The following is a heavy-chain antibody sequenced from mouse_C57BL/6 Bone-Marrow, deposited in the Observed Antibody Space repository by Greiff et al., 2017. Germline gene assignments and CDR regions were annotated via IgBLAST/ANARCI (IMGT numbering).Heavy chain of an antibody. J-gene: IGHJ4*01. D-gene: IGHD1-1*01. CDR2: INPGSGGT. V-gene: IGHV1-54*01. Sequence: QVQLQQSGAELVRPGTSVKVSCKASGYAFTNYLIEWVKQRPGQGLEWIGVINPGSGGTNYNEKFKGKATLTADKSSSTAYMQHSSLTSEDSAVXYCARTDYYSYAMDYWGQGTTLTVSS. CDR1: GYAFTNYL. CDR3: ARTDYYSYAMDY.